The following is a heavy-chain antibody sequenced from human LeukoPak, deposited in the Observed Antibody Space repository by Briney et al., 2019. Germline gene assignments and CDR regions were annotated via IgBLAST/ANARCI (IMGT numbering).Heavy chain of an antibody. V-gene: IGHV1-18*01. D-gene: IGHD2-2*02. CDR3: ARGVPAALRLARWFDP. CDR1: GYTFTSYG. Sequence: ASVKVPCKASGYTFTSYGISWVRQAPGQGLEWMGWISAYNGNTNYAQKLQGRVTVTTDTSTSTAYMELRSLRSDDTAVYYCARGVPAALRLARWFDPWGQGTLVTVSS. J-gene: IGHJ5*02. CDR2: ISAYNGNT.